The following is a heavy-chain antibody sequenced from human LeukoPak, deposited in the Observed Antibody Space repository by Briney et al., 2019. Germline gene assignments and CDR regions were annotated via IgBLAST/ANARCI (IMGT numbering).Heavy chain of an antibody. CDR2: ISGSGDNT. V-gene: IGHV3-23*01. CDR1: GFTFSSYA. CDR3: AKGSYYDSSGSFYFDY. J-gene: IGHJ4*02. Sequence: GGSLRLSCAASGFTFSSYAMSWVRQAPGKGLEWVSGISGSGDNTYYADSVKGRFTISRGNSKNTLYVQVNSLGTEDTAAYYCAKGSYYDSSGSFYFDYWGQGTLVTVSS. D-gene: IGHD3-22*01.